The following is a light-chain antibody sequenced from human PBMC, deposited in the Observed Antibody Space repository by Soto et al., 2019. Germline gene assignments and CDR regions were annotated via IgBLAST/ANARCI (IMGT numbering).Light chain of an antibody. CDR3: SSYTSSITLV. CDR2: DVN. V-gene: IGLV2-14*01. CDR1: SSDVGGYNY. J-gene: IGLJ2*01. Sequence: QSTLTQPASVSGSPGQSITISCTGTSSDVGGYNYVSWYQQHSGKAPKLMIYDVNNRPSGVSNRFSGSKSGNTASLTISGLQAEDEGDYYCSSYTSSITLVFGGGAKVTVL.